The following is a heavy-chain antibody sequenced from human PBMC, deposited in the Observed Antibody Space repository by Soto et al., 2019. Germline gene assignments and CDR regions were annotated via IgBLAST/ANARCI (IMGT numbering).Heavy chain of an antibody. D-gene: IGHD2-8*01. CDR1: GYTFTSYG. Sequence: QVQLVQSGGEVTKPGASVKVSCKSSGYTFTSYGVSWVRQAPGQGLEWLGWISVYTGNTKQAQKFQDRVTLTTEASTSTAYLEQRNLRSDDTGVYYCARDRCTTDKCYTHHFDVWGQGTTVTVSS. V-gene: IGHV1-18*04. CDR3: ARDRCTTDKCYTHHFDV. CDR2: ISVYTGNT. J-gene: IGHJ6*02.